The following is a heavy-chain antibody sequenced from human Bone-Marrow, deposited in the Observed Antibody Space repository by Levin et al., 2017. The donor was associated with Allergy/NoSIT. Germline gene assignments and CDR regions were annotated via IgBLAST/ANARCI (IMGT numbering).Heavy chain of an antibody. D-gene: IGHD3-3*01. V-gene: IGHV3-30*18. J-gene: IGHJ3*02. CDR3: AKDTTYYYTGDAFDI. CDR1: GFTFSSYG. CDR2: ISYDGNNK. Sequence: QSGGSLRLSCAASGFTFSSYGMHWVRQAPGKGLDWVALISYDGNNKYYADSVKGRFTISRDNSRDTLFLQVDSLRPDDTAMYYCAKDTTYYYTGDAFDIWGQGTMVTVSS.